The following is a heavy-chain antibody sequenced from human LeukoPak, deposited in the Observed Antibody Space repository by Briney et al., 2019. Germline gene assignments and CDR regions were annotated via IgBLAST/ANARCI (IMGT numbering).Heavy chain of an antibody. CDR3: ARQLVVTAKGYFDY. Sequence: SETLSLTCNVSGGSISSSNYYWGWIRQPPGKRLEWIGSIFYSGSTYSNPSLKSRVTIFVDTSRNQFSLKLSSVTAADTAVYFCARQLVVTAKGYFDYWGQGILVTVSS. J-gene: IGHJ4*02. V-gene: IGHV4-39*01. CDR2: IFYSGST. D-gene: IGHD2-21*02. CDR1: GGSISSSNYY.